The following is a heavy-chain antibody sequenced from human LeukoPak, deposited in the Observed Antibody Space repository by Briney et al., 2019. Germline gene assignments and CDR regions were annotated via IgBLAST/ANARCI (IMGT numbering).Heavy chain of an antibody. V-gene: IGHV1-69*06. CDR2: IIPIFGTA. CDR3: ARQTTMVRGVFDAFDI. Sequence: GASVKVSCKASGGTFSSYAISWVRQAPGQGLVWMGGIIPIFGTANYAQKFQGRVTITADKSTSTAYMELSSLRSEDTAVYYCARQTTMVRGVFDAFDIWGQGTMVTVSS. D-gene: IGHD3-10*01. CDR1: GGTFSSYA. J-gene: IGHJ3*02.